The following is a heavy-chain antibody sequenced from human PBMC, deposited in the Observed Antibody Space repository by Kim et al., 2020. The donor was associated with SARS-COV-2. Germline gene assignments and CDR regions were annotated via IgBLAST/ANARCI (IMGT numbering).Heavy chain of an antibody. CDR3: AKGRISVVPGGKWWVDP. D-gene: IGHD2-2*01. V-gene: IGHV3-30*18. CDR2: ITYNRTIL. CDR1: GLTFRNYG. Sequence: GGSLRLSCAASGLTFRNYGMHWVRQAPGKGLEWVAAITYNRTILYYGDSVEGRFTISRDNSKNTLYLQMNSLRAEDTAVYYCAKGRISVVPGGKWWVDPWGQGTLVTVSS. J-gene: IGHJ5*02.